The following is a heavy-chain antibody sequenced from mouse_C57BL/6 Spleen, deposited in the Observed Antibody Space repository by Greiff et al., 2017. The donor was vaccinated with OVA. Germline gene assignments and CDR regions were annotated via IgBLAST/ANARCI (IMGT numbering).Heavy chain of an antibody. D-gene: IGHD2-5*01. CDR3: AREGVYYSKPAWFAY. Sequence: QVQLQQPGAELVRPGTSVKLSCKASGYTFTSYWMHWVKQRPGQGLEWIGVIDPSDSYTNYNQKFKGKATLTVDTSSSTAYMQLSSLTSEDSAVYYCAREGVYYSKPAWFAYWGQGTLVTVSA. V-gene: IGHV1-59*01. CDR1: GYTFTSYW. J-gene: IGHJ3*01. CDR2: IDPSDSYT.